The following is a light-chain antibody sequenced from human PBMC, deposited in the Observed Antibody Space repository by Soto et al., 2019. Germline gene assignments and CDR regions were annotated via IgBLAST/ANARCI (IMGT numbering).Light chain of an antibody. Sequence: QSALTQPASVSGSPGQSITISCTGTSSDVGDYNVVSWYQQHPGKAPKLVIHEVSKRPSGVSNRFSGSKSGNTASLTISGLQAEDEAEYFCCSYSSSSTFLVFGGGTKVTVL. CDR2: EVS. V-gene: IGLV2-23*02. J-gene: IGLJ3*02. CDR3: CSYSSSSTFLV. CDR1: SSDVGDYNV.